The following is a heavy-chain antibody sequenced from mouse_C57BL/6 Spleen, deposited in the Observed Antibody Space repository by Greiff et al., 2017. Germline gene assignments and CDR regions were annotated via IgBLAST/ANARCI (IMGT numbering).Heavy chain of an antibody. J-gene: IGHJ3*01. CDR1: GFNIKDDY. CDR2: IDPENGDT. CDR3: TTDGSSYEFAY. V-gene: IGHV14-4*01. D-gene: IGHD1-1*01. Sequence: EVQLQQSGAELVRPGALVKLSCTASGFNIKDDYMHWVKQRPEQGLEWIGWIDPENGDTEYASKFQGKATITADTSSNTAYLQLSSLTSEDTAVDYCTTDGSSYEFAYWGQGTLVTVSA.